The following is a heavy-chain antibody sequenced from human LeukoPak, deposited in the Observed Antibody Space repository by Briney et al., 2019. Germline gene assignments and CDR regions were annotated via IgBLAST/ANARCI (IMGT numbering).Heavy chain of an antibody. CDR2: ISAYNGNT. CDR1: GYTFTSYG. CDR3: AREDPYYDSSGYPI. V-gene: IGHV1-18*01. J-gene: IGHJ3*02. D-gene: IGHD3-22*01. Sequence: GASVKVSCKASGYTFTSYGISWVRQAPGQGLEWMGWISAYNGNTNYAQKLQGRVTMTTDTSTSTAYMELRSLRSDDTAVYYCAREDPYYDSSGYPIWGQGTMVTVSS.